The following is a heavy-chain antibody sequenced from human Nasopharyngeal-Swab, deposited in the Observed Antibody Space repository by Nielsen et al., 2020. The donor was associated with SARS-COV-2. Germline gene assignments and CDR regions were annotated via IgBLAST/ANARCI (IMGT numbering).Heavy chain of an antibody. Sequence: SETLSLTCTVSGGPISSYHWSWIRQEHTKGLESTRQMSYSGSTNYNPSLKSRVTISVDTSKNQFSLKLSSVTAADTAVYYCAREFGTRDAFDIWGQGTMVTVSS. CDR2: MSYSGST. D-gene: IGHD1-1*01. CDR1: GGPISSYH. V-gene: IGHV4-59*01. CDR3: AREFGTRDAFDI. J-gene: IGHJ3*02.